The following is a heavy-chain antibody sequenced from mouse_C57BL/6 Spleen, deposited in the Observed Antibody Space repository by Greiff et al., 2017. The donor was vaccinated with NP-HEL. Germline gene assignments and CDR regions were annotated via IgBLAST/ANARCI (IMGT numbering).Heavy chain of an antibody. CDR2: IYPGDGDT. D-gene: IGHD1-1*01. Sequence: VKLMESGPELVKPGASVKISCKASGYAFSSSWMNWVKQRPGKGLEWIGRIYPGDGDTNYNGKFKGKATLTADKSSSTAYMQLSSLTSEDSAVYFCARFITTVEGDYFDYWGQGTTLTVSS. V-gene: IGHV1-82*01. CDR1: GYAFSSSW. J-gene: IGHJ2*01. CDR3: ARFITTVEGDYFDY.